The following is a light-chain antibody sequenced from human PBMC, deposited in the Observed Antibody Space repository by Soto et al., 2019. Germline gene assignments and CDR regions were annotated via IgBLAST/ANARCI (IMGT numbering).Light chain of an antibody. Sequence: EIVLTQSPGTLSLSPGERATLSCRASQSVASRNLAWYQQKSGQAPRLLIYGASSRAIHTPDRFSGSGSGTDFTLTISGLEPEDFAVYYCQHFGNSLWTFGQGTKVDSK. CDR2: GAS. J-gene: IGKJ1*01. CDR1: QSVASRN. CDR3: QHFGNSLWT. V-gene: IGKV3-20*01.